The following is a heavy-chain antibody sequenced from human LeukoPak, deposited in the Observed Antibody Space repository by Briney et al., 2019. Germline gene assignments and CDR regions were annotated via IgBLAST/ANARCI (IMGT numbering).Heavy chain of an antibody. CDR2: IYISGST. J-gene: IGHJ4*02. V-gene: IGHV4-4*07. CDR1: GGSMSSYY. Sequence: SETLSLTCTVSGGSMSSYYWSWIRQPAGKGLEWIGRIYISGSTNYNPSLKSRVTMSIDTSKNQFSLKVSSVTAADTAVYYCARGDPGYSGFYFDYWGQGTLVTASS. CDR3: ARGDPGYSGFYFDY. D-gene: IGHD5-12*01.